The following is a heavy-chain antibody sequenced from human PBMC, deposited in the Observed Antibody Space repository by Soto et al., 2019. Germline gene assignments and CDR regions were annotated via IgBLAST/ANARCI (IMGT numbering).Heavy chain of an antibody. CDR1: GGTFSCYA. J-gene: IGHJ6*02. CDR3: ASHRDIVQPRYYYYGMDV. V-gene: IGHV1-69*01. Sequence: QVQLVQSGAEVKKPGSSVKVSCKASGGTFSCYAISWVRQAPGQGLEWMGGIIPIFGTANYAQKFQGRVTLNVNESTSTSYMAMSSLRSEDTAVYYCASHRDIVQPRYYYYGMDVWGQVTTVTVSS. D-gene: IGHD2-8*01. CDR2: IIPIFGTA.